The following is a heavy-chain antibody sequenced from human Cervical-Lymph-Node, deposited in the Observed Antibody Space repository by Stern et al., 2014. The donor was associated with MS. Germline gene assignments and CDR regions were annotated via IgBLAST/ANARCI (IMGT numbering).Heavy chain of an antibody. J-gene: IGHJ6*02. D-gene: IGHD2-21*02. V-gene: IGHV1-69*01. CDR2: INPIIGTP. CDR3: ATPAAVTVGSMDV. Sequence: VQLVESGAEVMKPGSSVKVSCKASGCTFSSHAINWVRQAPGQGLEWVGGINPIIGTPNYARKFKGRGTMTTDESTHTAHMELSSLRSDDTAVYCCATPAAVTVGSMDVWGQGTTVIVSS. CDR1: GCTFSSHA.